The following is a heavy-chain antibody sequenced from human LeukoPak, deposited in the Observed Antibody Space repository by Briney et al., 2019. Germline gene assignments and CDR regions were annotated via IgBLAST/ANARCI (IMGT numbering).Heavy chain of an antibody. CDR2: MYYSGTT. J-gene: IGHJ4*02. D-gene: IGHD3-10*01. V-gene: IGHV4-59*01. Sequence: SETLSLTCAVSGGSTRSDYWSWIRQPPGKGLEWIGYMYYSGTTNYNPSLKSRVTISADTSKNQFSLKLSSVTAADTAVYYCARGHYSGSFDYWGQGTLVTVSS. CDR3: ARGHYSGSFDY. CDR1: GGSTRSDY.